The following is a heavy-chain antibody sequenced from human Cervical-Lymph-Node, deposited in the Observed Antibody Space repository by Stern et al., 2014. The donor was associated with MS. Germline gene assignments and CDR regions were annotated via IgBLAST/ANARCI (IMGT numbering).Heavy chain of an antibody. CDR1: GFTFSNYY. J-gene: IGHJ6*02. CDR3: TENMDV. CDR2: ISPKNGGT. V-gene: IGHV1-2*02. Sequence: QVHLVESGAELKKPGASVQVSCKSSGFTFSNYYIHWLRQAPAQRPELMGRISPKNGGTNYAPKFQGRVTMTRDTSVGLVSLEVTGLRFDDTAVYYCTENMDVWGQGTTVTVSS.